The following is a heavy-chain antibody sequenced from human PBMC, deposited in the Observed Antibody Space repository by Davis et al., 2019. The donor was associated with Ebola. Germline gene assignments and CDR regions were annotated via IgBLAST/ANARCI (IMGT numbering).Heavy chain of an antibody. CDR2: IYWDDDK. V-gene: IGHV2-5*02. Sequence: SGPTLVKPTQTLTLTCTFSGFSLSTSGVGVGWIRQPPGKALEWLALIYWDDDKRYSPSLKSRLTITKDTSKNQVVLTMTNMDPVDTATYYCAHTVRGYSEWLYGDWFDPWGQGTLVTVSS. CDR1: GFSLSTSGVG. D-gene: IGHD3-3*01. J-gene: IGHJ5*02. CDR3: AHTVRGYSEWLYGDWFDP.